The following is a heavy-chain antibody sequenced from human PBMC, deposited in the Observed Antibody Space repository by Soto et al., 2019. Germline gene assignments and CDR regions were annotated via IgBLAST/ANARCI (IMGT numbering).Heavy chain of an antibody. CDR3: ARGRRGYSSRWYDY. D-gene: IGHD6-13*01. Sequence: PSETLSLTCAVYTGSFSGYSWSWIRQPPGKGLEWIGEINHSGSTNYNPSLKSRVTISVDTSKNQFSLKLSSVTAADTAVYYCARGRRGYSSRWYDYWGQGTLVTVSS. J-gene: IGHJ4*02. CDR2: INHSGST. V-gene: IGHV4-34*01. CDR1: TGSFSGYS.